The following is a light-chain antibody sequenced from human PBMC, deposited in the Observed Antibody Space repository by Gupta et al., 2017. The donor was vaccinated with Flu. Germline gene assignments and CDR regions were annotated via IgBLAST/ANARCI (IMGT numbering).Light chain of an antibody. V-gene: IGLV2-14*01. CDR3: SSYTSSSRV. CDR1: SSDVGGYNY. J-gene: IGLJ3*02. Sequence: QSALTQPASVSGSPGQSITISCTGTSSDVGGYNYVSWYHQHPGKAPNLMIYEVSNRPSAVSTRFSSSTSGNTASLTIAAVQAEDEDDYYCSSYTSSSRVFGGGTKLTVL. CDR2: EVS.